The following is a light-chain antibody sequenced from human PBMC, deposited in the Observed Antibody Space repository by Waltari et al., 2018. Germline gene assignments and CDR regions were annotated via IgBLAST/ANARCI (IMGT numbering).Light chain of an antibody. CDR2: GTS. V-gene: IGKV3-20*01. CDR3: QEYGSSRT. CDR1: QSFSSGY. J-gene: IGKJ1*01. Sequence: EIVLTQSPGTLSLSPGERATLSCRASQSFSSGYLAWYQQKPGQAPRLLIYGTSSRATGIPDRFSGSGSGTDFTLTISRLDPEDFAVYYCQEYGSSRTFGQGTKVEIK.